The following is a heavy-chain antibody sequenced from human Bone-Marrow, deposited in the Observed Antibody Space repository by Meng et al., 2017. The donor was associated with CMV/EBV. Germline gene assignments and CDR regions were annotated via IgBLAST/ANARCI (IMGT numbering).Heavy chain of an antibody. CDR1: GFSFSAYA. D-gene: IGHD3-10*01. CDR3: AKDFGYKGMDF. CDR2: IWNDGVNK. V-gene: IGHV3-33*06. J-gene: IGHJ6*02. Sequence: GESLKISCAASGFSFSAYAMHWVRWAPGKGLEWVAVIWNDGVNKYYSENVKGRFTISRDTSENTLYLQMNSLRADDTAVYYCAKDFGYKGMDFWGQGTTVTVSS.